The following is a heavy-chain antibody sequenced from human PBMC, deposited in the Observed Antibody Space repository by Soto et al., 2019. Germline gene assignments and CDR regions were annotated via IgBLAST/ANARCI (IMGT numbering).Heavy chain of an antibody. D-gene: IGHD3-22*01. CDR3: AKDTYYHDSSGFYVFDY. V-gene: IGHV3-30*18. J-gene: IGHJ4*02. CDR2: TSYDGRNN. Sequence: KLTRRVSGSIFSSYGMHSDPLAPGKGLEWVAVTSYDGRNNNYADSVRGRFTISRDNSKNTLYLQMNSLRAEDTAVYYCAKDTYYHDSSGFYVFDYWGQGTPVTV. CDR1: GSIFSSYG.